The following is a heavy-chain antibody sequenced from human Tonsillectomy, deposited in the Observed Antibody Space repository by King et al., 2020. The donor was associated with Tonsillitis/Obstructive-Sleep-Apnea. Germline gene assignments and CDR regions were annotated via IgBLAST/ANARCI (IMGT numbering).Heavy chain of an antibody. CDR3: ARGGYSSSHHATAYHYRDV. Sequence: QVQLQQWGAGLLKPSETLSLTCAVYGGSFSGDYWSWIRQSPGKGLEWIGETKHSGSTNYNPSLKSRVTISVDTSKNQFSLKLSSVTAADTAVYYCARGGYSSSHHATAYHYRDVWGTGTTVTVSS. CDR2: TKHSGST. CDR1: GGSFSGDY. D-gene: IGHD6-6*01. J-gene: IGHJ6*03. V-gene: IGHV4-34*01.